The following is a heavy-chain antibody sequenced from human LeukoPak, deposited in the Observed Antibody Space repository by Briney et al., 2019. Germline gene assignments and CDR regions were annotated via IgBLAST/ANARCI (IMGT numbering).Heavy chain of an antibody. V-gene: IGHV3-7*03. Sequence: GGSLRLSCVASGFTFSNYWMTWVRQAPGKGLEWVANIKQDGSEKYYVDSVKGRFTISRDNAKNSLYLQMNSLRGEDTAVYYCARDGPDYWGQGPRVTVSS. CDR3: ARDGPDY. CDR2: IKQDGSEK. CDR1: GFTFSNYW. J-gene: IGHJ4*02.